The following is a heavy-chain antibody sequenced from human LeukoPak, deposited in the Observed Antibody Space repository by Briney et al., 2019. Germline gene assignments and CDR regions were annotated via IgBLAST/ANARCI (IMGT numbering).Heavy chain of an antibody. CDR2: ISWNSGSI. CDR3: AKVGGDYSSSWYGTFDY. J-gene: IGHJ4*02. CDR1: GFTFDDYA. V-gene: IGHV3-9*01. D-gene: IGHD6-13*01. Sequence: GGSLRLSCAASGFTFDDYAMHWVRQAPGKGLEWVSGISWNSGSIGYADSVKGRFTISRDNAKNSLYLQINSLRAEDTALYYCAKVGGDYSSSWYGTFDYWGQGTLVTVSS.